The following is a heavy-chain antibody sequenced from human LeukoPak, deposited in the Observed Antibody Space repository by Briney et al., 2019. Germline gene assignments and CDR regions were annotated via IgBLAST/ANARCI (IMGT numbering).Heavy chain of an antibody. D-gene: IGHD1-26*01. CDR3: ARAQAVGASYYGMDV. Sequence: PGGSLRLSCAASGFTVSSSYMSWVRQAPGKGLEWVSVIYSGGSTYYADSVKGRFTISRDNSKNTLYLQMNSLRAEDTAIYYCARAQAVGASYYGMDVWGQGTTVTVSS. V-gene: IGHV3-53*01. CDR2: IYSGGST. J-gene: IGHJ6*02. CDR1: GFTVSSSY.